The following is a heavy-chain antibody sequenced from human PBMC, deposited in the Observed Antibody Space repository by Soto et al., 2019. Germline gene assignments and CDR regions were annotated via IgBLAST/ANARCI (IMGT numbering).Heavy chain of an antibody. J-gene: IGHJ4*02. D-gene: IGHD4-17*01. CDR2: VYYSGST. CDR1: GGSISSSSHY. Sequence: PSETLSLTCTVSGGSISSSSHYWGWIRQPPGKGLEWIGSVYYSGSTYYNPSLKSRVTISVDTSKNQFSLKLSSVTAADTAMYYCARLTDYPTNCYFDYWGQGTLVTVSS. V-gene: IGHV4-39*01. CDR3: ARLTDYPTNCYFDY.